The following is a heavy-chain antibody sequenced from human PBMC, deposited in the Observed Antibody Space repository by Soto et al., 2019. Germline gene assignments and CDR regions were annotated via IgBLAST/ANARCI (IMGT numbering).Heavy chain of an antibody. CDR3: TPDSYSTITLVRFVY. V-gene: IGHV3-15*07. CDR2: VKSKTHGGTT. CDR1: GFTFSNAW. Sequence: GALRLSCAASGFTFSNAWVNWVRQAPGKGLEWVGRVKSKTHGGTTDYADPVKGRFAVSRDDSDNMVYLQMNSLKIEDTAVYYCTPDSYSTITLVRFVYWGHRSLVTVSS. J-gene: IGHJ4*01. D-gene: IGHD2-8*01.